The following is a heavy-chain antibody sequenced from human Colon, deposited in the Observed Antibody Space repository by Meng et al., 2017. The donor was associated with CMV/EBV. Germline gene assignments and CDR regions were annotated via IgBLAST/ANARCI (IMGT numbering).Heavy chain of an antibody. CDR1: GFSFRSYW. D-gene: IGHD3-3*01. J-gene: IGHJ4*02. Sequence: GESLKISCAASGFSFRSYWMTWVRQAPGKGLEWVANIKQDGSEKHYVDSVKGRFTISRDNAKNSVYLQMNSLGAEDTAVYFCARGSISGVTYWEYWGQGTLVTVSS. CDR2: IKQDGSEK. CDR3: ARGSISGVTYWEY. V-gene: IGHV3-7*01.